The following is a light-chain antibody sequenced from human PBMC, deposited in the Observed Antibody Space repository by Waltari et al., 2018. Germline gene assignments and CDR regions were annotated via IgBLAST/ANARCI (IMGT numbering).Light chain of an antibody. Sequence: DIQMTQSPSSLSASVGDRVTITCRASENVNNCLNWYQQKPGKAPKLLIYKASTLQSGVPSRFSGSGSGTDYTFTISSLQSEDVATYYCQHGYGTPLTFGGGTKVEIK. J-gene: IGKJ4*01. CDR3: QHGYGTPLT. CDR1: ENVNNC. CDR2: KAS. V-gene: IGKV1-39*01.